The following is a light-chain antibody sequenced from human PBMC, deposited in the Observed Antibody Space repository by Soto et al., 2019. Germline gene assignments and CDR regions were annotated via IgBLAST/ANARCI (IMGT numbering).Light chain of an antibody. J-gene: IGKJ4*01. CDR1: QGISSY. Sequence: DIQMTQSPSVVSASVGDRVTITCRASQGISSYVAWFQQKPGKVPTSLIYAASKLQSGVPSRFSGSGSGTEFTLTISSLQPEDFATYYCLQHNSYPVSFGGGTKVEIK. V-gene: IGKV1-17*03. CDR3: LQHNSYPVS. CDR2: AAS.